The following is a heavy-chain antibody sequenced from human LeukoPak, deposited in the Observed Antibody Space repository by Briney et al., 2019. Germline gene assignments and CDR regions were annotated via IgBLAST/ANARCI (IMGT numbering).Heavy chain of an antibody. J-gene: IGHJ6*03. D-gene: IGHD3-10*01. Sequence: GGSLRLSCAASGFTFSSYAMSWVRQAPGKGLEWVSAISGSGGSTYYADSVKGRFTISRDNSKNTLYLQMNSLRAEDTAVYYCARVGGSGGYYMDVWGKGTTVTISS. CDR1: GFTFSSYA. CDR3: ARVGGSGGYYMDV. CDR2: ISGSGGST. V-gene: IGHV3-23*01.